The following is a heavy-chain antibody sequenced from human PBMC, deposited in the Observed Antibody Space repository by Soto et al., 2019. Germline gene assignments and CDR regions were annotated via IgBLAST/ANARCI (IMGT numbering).Heavy chain of an antibody. CDR2: IYGDNDK. CDR3: ARSTLSTDFEY. D-gene: IGHD2-8*02. V-gene: IGHV2-5*02. J-gene: IGHJ4*02. Sequence: QITLKESGLTLVKPTQTLTLTCTFFGFSLTTNEVYVGWIRQPPGKALEWLALIYGDNDKRYSPSLKSRLTITKDTSENQVVLTMTNMDPVDTATYYCARSTLSTDFEYWGQGTLVTVSS. CDR1: GFSLTTNEVY.